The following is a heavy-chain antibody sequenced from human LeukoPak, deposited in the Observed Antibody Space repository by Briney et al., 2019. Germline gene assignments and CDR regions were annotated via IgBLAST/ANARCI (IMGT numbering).Heavy chain of an antibody. Sequence: SETLSLTCAVYGGSFSGYYWSWIRQPPGKGLEWIGEINHSGSTNYNPSLKSRVTISVDTSKNQFSLKLSSVTAADTAVYYCARGQFNTMVRGVMKPFDYWGQGTLVTVS. CDR2: INHSGST. V-gene: IGHV4-34*01. CDR1: GGSFSGYY. D-gene: IGHD3-10*01. J-gene: IGHJ4*02. CDR3: ARGQFNTMVRGVMKPFDY.